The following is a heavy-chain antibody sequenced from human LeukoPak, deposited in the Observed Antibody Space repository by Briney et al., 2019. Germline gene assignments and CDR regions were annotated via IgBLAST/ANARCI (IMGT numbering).Heavy chain of an antibody. CDR2: IGSGSSYI. Sequence: PGGSLRLSCAASGFTLSSYSMNWVRQAPGKGLEWVSSIGSGSSYIYYADSLKGRFTISRDNAKNSLYLQMNSLRADDTAVYYCARISSNGRPYFYYPMDVWGQGTTVTVSS. CDR1: GFTLSSYS. J-gene: IGHJ6*02. D-gene: IGHD6-19*01. V-gene: IGHV3-21*01. CDR3: ARISSNGRPYFYYPMDV.